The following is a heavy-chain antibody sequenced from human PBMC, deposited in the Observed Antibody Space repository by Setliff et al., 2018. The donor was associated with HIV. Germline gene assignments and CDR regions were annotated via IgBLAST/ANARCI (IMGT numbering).Heavy chain of an antibody. CDR3: ARYSLWTFDI. CDR2: ISSSSSSI. J-gene: IGHJ3*02. V-gene: IGHV3-48*01. D-gene: IGHD2-15*01. CDR1: GFTFSSHS. Sequence: GGSLRLSCAASGFTFSSHSMNWVRQSPGKGLEWVSYISSSSSSIYYADSVKGRFTISRDNAKNSLYLQMNSLRAEDTAVYYCARYSLWTFDIWGQGTMVTVSS.